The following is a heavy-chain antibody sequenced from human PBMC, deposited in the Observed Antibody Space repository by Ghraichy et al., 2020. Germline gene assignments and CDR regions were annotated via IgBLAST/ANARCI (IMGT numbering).Heavy chain of an antibody. CDR3: AKPGSFYYYYAMAV. V-gene: IGHV3-30*02. CDR1: GFTFNSFG. Sequence: GGSLRLSCATSGFTFNSFGMHWVRQAPGKGLEWVAFIRHDGSKEYYADSVRGRFAISREDSNNTVYLQLNTLRAEDTAVYYCAKPGSFYYYYAMAVWGQGTTVTVSS. J-gene: IGHJ6*02. CDR2: IRHDGSKE. D-gene: IGHD1-26*01.